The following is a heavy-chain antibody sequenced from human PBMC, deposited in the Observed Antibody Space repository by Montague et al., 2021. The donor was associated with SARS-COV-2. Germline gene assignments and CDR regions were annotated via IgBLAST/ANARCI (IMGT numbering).Heavy chain of an antibody. CDR1: GGSITSNSYY. D-gene: IGHD1-26*01. J-gene: IGHJ6*02. Sequence: SETLSLTCTASGGSITSNSYYWGFIRQPPGKGLEWIGSIYYSGNTYYNPSLKSRVTISVDTSKNQFSLKVRSVTAADTAVYYCARDRVDRYSGSRTAYGMDVWGQGTTVTVSS. CDR3: ARDRVDRYSGSRTAYGMDV. V-gene: IGHV4-39*02. CDR2: IYYSGNT.